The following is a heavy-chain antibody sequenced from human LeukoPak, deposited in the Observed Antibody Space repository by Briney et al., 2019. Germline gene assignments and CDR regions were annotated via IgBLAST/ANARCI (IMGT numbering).Heavy chain of an antibody. J-gene: IGHJ4*02. V-gene: IGHV4-4*07. Sequence: SETLSLTCTVSGGSISSYYGSWIRQPAGKGLEWIGRIYTSGSTNYNPSLKSRVTMSVDTSKNQFSLKLSSVTAADTAVYYCARVDSYCSSTSCQYYFDYWGQGTLVTVSS. CDR2: IYTSGST. CDR1: GGSISSYY. D-gene: IGHD2-2*01. CDR3: ARVDSYCSSTSCQYYFDY.